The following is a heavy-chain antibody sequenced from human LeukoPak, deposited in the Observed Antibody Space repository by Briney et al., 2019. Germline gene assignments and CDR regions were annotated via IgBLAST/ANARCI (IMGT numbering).Heavy chain of an antibody. CDR1: GYTFTGYY. CDR2: INPSGGST. J-gene: IGHJ6*02. D-gene: IGHD1-26*01. CDR3: AREVVGATTNYYYGMDV. Sequence: ASVKVSCKASGYTFTGYYMHWVRQAPGQGLEWMGIINPSGGSTSYVQKFQGRVTMTRDTSTSTVYMELSSLRSEDTAVYYCAREVVGATTNYYYGMDVWGQGTTVTVSS. V-gene: IGHV1-46*01.